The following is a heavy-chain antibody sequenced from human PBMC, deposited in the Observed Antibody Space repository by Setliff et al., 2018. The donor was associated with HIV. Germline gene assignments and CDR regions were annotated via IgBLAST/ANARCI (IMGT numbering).Heavy chain of an antibody. V-gene: IGHV1-46*01. D-gene: IGHD3-3*01. CDR1: GYTFTSYY. J-gene: IGHJ6*03. CDR3: ARDTYYNFWSGLEDYYYYMDV. CDR2: INPSGGGT. Sequence: ASVKVSCKASGYTFTSYYMHWVRQAPGQGLEWMGIINPSGGGTSYAQKFQGRVTMTRDTSTSTVYMELSSLRSEDTAVYYCARDTYYNFWSGLEDYYYYMDVWGKGTTVTVSS.